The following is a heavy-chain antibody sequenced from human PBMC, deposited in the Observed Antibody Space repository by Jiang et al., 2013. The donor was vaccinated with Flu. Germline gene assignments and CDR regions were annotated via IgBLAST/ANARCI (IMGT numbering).Heavy chain of an antibody. V-gene: IGHV4-59*08. CDR1: GGSISSYY. CDR3: ARHGGTYRIDY. J-gene: IGHJ4*02. CDR2: IFYSGST. Sequence: GSGLVKPSETLSLSCTVSGGSISSYYWTWIRQSPGKGLEWIGYIFYSGSTNYNPSLKSRVTISVDTSKNQFSLKLSSVTAADTAVYYCARHGGTYRIDYWGQGTLVTVSS. D-gene: IGHD1-26*01.